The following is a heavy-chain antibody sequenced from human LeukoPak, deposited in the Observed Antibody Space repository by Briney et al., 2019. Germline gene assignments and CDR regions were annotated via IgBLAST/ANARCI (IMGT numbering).Heavy chain of an antibody. CDR1: GGSFSGYY. V-gene: IGHV4-34*01. CDR3: ARRGIQRRYCSGGSCYGKGPRDDAFDI. D-gene: IGHD2-15*01. J-gene: IGHJ3*02. CDR2: INHSGST. Sequence: SSETPSLTCAVYGGSFSGYYWSWIRQPPGKGLEWIGEINHSGSTNYNPSLKSRVTISVDTSKNQFSLKLSSVTAADTAVYYCARRGIQRRYCSGGSCYGKGPRDDAFDIWGQGTMVTVSS.